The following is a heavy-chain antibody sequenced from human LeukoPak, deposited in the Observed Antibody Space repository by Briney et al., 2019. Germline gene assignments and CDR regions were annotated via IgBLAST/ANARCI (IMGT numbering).Heavy chain of an antibody. CDR2: IKSKTDGGTT. J-gene: IGHJ5*02. Sequence: PGGSLRLSCAASGFTFSNAWMSWVRQAPGKGLEWVARIKSKTDGGTTDYAAPVKGRFTISRDDSKNTLYLQMNSLKTEDTAVYYCTSLGYCSSTSCRRGNWFDPWGQGTLVTVSS. D-gene: IGHD2-2*01. CDR1: GFTFSNAW. CDR3: TSLGYCSSTSCRRGNWFDP. V-gene: IGHV3-15*01.